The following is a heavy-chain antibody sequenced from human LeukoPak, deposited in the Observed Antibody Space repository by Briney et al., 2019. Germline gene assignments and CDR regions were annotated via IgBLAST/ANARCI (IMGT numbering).Heavy chain of an antibody. Sequence: ASVKVSCTASGYTFTGYYMHWVRQAPGQGLEWMGWINPNSGGTNYAQKFQGRVTMTRDTPISTAYMELSRLRSDDTAVYYCARGRGSYNAFDIWGQGTMVTVSS. V-gene: IGHV1-2*02. CDR3: ARGRGSYNAFDI. CDR2: INPNSGGT. CDR1: GYTFTGYY. D-gene: IGHD1-26*01. J-gene: IGHJ3*02.